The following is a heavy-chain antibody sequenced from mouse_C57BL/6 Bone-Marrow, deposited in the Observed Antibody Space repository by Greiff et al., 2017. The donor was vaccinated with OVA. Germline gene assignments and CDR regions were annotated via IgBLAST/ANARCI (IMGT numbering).Heavy chain of an antibody. CDR1: GYTFTSYW. V-gene: IGHV1-55*01. D-gene: IGHD4-1*01. CDR2: IYPGSGST. Sequence: VQLQQPGAELVKPGASVKMSCKASGYTFTSYWITWVKQRPGQGLEWIGDIYPGSGSTNYNEKFKGKATLTVDTSSSTAYMQLSSLTSEDSAVYYCARWGTGGAWFAYWGQGTLVTVSA. CDR3: ARWGTGGAWFAY. J-gene: IGHJ3*01.